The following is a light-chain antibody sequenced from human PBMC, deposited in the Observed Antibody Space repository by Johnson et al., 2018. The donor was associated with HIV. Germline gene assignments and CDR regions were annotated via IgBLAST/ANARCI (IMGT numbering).Light chain of an antibody. Sequence: QSVLTQPPSVSAAPGQKVTISCSGSSSNIGNNYVSWYQQLPGTAPKLLIYETNKRPSGIPDRFSGSKSGTSATLGITGLQTGDEADYYCGTWDSSLIADVFGTGTKVTVL. J-gene: IGLJ1*01. CDR2: ETN. V-gene: IGLV1-51*02. CDR3: GTWDSSLIADV. CDR1: SSNIGNNY.